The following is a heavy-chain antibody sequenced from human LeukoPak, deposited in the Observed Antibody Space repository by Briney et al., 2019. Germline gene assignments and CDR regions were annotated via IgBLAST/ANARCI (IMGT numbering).Heavy chain of an antibody. J-gene: IGHJ5*02. CDR3: AREQEGSSGWYNWFDP. D-gene: IGHD6-19*01. V-gene: IGHV4-59*01. Sequence: PSETLSLTCTVSGGAISSYYWSWLRKPPGKGLVGFGYIYYSGSTNYNPSLKSRVTISVDTSKNQFALKLSSVTAADTAVYYCAREQEGSSGWYNWFDPWGQGTLVTVSS. CDR2: IYYSGST. CDR1: GGAISSYY.